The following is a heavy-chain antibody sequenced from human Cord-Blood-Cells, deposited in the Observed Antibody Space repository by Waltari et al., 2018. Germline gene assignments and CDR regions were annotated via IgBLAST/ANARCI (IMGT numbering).Heavy chain of an antibody. CDR1: GGSFRGYY. CDR2: INHSGST. V-gene: IGHV4-34*01. D-gene: IGHD3-22*01. Sequence: QVQLRQWGAGLLKPSETLSLTCAVYGGSFRGYYWSWIRQPPGKGLEWIGEINHSGSTNYNPSLKSRVTISVDTSKNQFSLKLSSVTAADTAVYYCASIRYYYDSSGYYFDYWGQGTLVTVSS. J-gene: IGHJ4*02. CDR3: ASIRYYYDSSGYYFDY.